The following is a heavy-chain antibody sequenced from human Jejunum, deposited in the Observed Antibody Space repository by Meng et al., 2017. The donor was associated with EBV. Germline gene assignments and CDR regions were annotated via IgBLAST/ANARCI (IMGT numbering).Heavy chain of an antibody. CDR1: DVSVNSDGYY. J-gene: IGHJ5*02. D-gene: IGHD5-24*01. Sequence: QLQEWGPGLVKPSQNLSLSCGVSDVSVNSDGYYWSWIRQPPGKGLEWIGYMSYSGSANYNPSLDGRITISLDRSKNQFSLKLTSVTAADTAIYFCTTERPGAGYFDPWGRGTLVTVSS. CDR2: MSYSGSA. CDR3: TTERPGAGYFDP. V-gene: IGHV4-30-4*01.